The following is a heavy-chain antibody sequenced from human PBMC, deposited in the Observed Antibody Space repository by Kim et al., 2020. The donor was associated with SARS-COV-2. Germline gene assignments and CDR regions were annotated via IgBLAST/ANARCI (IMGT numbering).Heavy chain of an antibody. D-gene: IGHD3-22*01. J-gene: IGHJ4*02. CDR2: ISYDGHNK. V-gene: IGHV3-30*18. CDR1: GFTFSRYG. CDR3: AKWMYYYDSMASFDY. Sequence: GGSLRLSCAASGFTFSRYGMHWVRQAPGKGLEWVGLISYDGHNKYYADSVKGRFTISRDNSKNTLYLQMNSLRAEDTAVYYCAKWMYYYDSMASFDYWGQGTLVTVSS.